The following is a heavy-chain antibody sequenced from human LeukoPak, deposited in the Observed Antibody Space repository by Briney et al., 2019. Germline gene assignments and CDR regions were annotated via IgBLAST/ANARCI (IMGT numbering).Heavy chain of an antibody. J-gene: IGHJ4*02. CDR1: GFTVSSNY. CDR2: MYRGGST. CDR3: ARDRLHYDSLTGYPAD. D-gene: IGHD3-9*01. V-gene: IGHV3-66*01. Sequence: AGGSLRLSCAASGFTVSSNYMSWVRQAPGKGLEWVSVMYRGGSTYYADSVQGRFTMSRDNSKNTLYLQMNSLRAEDTAVYYCARDRLHYDSLTGYPADWGQGTLVTVSS.